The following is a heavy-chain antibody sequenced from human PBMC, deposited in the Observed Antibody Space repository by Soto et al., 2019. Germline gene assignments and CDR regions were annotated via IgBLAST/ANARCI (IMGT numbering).Heavy chain of an antibody. Sequence: SETLSLTCTVSCGSITSSSYYWGWFRQPPGKGLEWIGSIYYSGSTYYNPSLKSRVTISVDTSKNHFSLKLSSVTAADTAVYYCARQWIVLMVYATPTRFDPWGQGTLVTVSS. J-gene: IGHJ5*02. CDR3: ARQWIVLMVYATPTRFDP. CDR2: IYYSGST. V-gene: IGHV4-39*01. CDR1: CGSITSSSYY. D-gene: IGHD2-8*01.